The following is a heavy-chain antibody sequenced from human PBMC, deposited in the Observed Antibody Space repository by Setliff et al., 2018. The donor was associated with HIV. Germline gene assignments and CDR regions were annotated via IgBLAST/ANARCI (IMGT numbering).Heavy chain of an antibody. Sequence: KSSETLSLTCIVSGGSIGSYYWSWIRQSPGKGLEWIGYVYYTGSTNYNPSLKSRVTIGVDTSKNQFSLKLTSVTAADAAVYYCARRRPPPSGLYSAYYMDVWGTGTTVTAP. V-gene: IGHV4-59*08. CDR2: VYYTGST. D-gene: IGHD1-26*01. CDR3: ARRRPPPSGLYSAYYMDV. J-gene: IGHJ6*03. CDR1: GGSIGSYY.